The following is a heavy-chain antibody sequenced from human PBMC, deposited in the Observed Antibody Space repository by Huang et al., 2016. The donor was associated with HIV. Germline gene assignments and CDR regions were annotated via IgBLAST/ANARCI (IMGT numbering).Heavy chain of an antibody. Sequence: QVQLVESGGGVVQPGGSLRLSCATSGFPFSDYGLHWVRPTPGKGLEWVAFMAYDGTTKVYADSVEGRFTVSRDNSKSTLYLQMNSLRLEDTSIYYCLKDQVGPWGQGTLVTVSS. CDR3: LKDQVGP. V-gene: IGHV3-30*02. J-gene: IGHJ5*02. D-gene: IGHD3-10*01. CDR2: MAYDGTTK. CDR1: GFPFSDYG.